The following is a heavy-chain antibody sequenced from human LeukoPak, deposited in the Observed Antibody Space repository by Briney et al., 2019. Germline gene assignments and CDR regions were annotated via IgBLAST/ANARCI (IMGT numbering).Heavy chain of an antibody. Sequence: GASVKVSCKASGDTFTSYAMNWVRQAPGQGLEWMGWMNTNTGNPTYAQGFTGRFVFSLDTSVSTAYLQISSLKAEDTAVYYCARAEEYSSSWSRVNFDYWGQGTLVTVSS. CDR2: MNTNTGNP. CDR1: GDTFTSYA. CDR3: ARAEEYSSSWSRVNFDY. J-gene: IGHJ4*02. V-gene: IGHV7-4-1*02. D-gene: IGHD6-13*01.